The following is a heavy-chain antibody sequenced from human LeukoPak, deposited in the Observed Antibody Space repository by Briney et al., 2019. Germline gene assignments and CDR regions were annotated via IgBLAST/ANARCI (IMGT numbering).Heavy chain of an antibody. CDR2: ISAYNGNT. CDR3: ARGTGVGATRFNWFDP. J-gene: IGHJ5*02. Sequence: ASVKVSCKASGYTFTSYGISWVRQAPGQGLEWMGWISAYNGNTNYAQKLQGRVNMTTDTCTSTAYMVLRSLRSDDTAVYYCARGTGVGATRFNWFDPWGQGTLVTVSS. CDR1: GYTFTSYG. V-gene: IGHV1-18*01. D-gene: IGHD1-26*01.